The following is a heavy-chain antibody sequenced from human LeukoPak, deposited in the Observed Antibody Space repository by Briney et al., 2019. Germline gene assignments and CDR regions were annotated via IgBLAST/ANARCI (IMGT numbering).Heavy chain of an antibody. Sequence: GGSLRLSCAASEFTVSANHMSWVRQAPGKGLEWVSAISGSGGSTYYADSVKGRFTISRDNSKNTLYLQMNSLRAEDTAVYYCAKGGDIVVVPAATCDYWGQGTLVTVSS. V-gene: IGHV3-23*01. CDR3: AKGGDIVVVPAATCDY. J-gene: IGHJ4*02. CDR1: EFTVSANH. D-gene: IGHD2-2*01. CDR2: ISGSGGST.